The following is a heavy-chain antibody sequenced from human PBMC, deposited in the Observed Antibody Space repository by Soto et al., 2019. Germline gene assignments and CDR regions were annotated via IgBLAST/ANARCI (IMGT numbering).Heavy chain of an antibody. J-gene: IGHJ6*03. Sequence: QVQLLQSGSLLKRPGSSVKISCQASGDTFITHTLTWVRQAPGQGPEWVGRIIPLLGMTDYAQRFQGRVTLTDDKSTTTGYMVLGILTSEDTAIYYSARAQCCSLSTCFGYTDVWGTGTALPGSS. CDR2: IIPLLGMT. V-gene: IGHV1-69*04. CDR3: ARAQCCSLSTCFGYTDV. D-gene: IGHD2-15*01. CDR1: GDTFITHT.